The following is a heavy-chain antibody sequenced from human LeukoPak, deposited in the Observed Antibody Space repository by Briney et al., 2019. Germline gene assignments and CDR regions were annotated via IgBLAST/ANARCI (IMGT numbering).Heavy chain of an antibody. J-gene: IGHJ5*02. Sequence: SETLSLTCTVSGGSISSYYWGWIRQPPGKGLEWIGSIYYSGSTYYNPSLKSRVTISVDTSKNQFSLKLSSVTAADTAVYYCARLEFASVGNRWFDPWGQGTLVTVSS. CDR1: GGSISSYY. CDR2: IYYSGST. CDR3: ARLEFASVGNRWFDP. V-gene: IGHV4-39*01. D-gene: IGHD1-1*01.